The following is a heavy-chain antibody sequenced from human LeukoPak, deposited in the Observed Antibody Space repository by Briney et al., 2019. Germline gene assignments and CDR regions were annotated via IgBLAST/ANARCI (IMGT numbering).Heavy chain of an antibody. Sequence: GGSLRLSCAASGFTFNNYGIHWVRQAPGKGLEWVSAISGSGGSTYYADSVKGRFTISRDNSKNTLYLQMNSLRAEDTAVYYCAKDSGGIVGATFDYWGQGTLVTVSS. J-gene: IGHJ4*02. CDR2: ISGSGGST. CDR1: GFTFNNYG. D-gene: IGHD1-26*01. CDR3: AKDSGGIVGATFDY. V-gene: IGHV3-23*01.